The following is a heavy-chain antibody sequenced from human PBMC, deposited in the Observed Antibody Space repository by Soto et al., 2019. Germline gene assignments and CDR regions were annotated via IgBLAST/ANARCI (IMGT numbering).Heavy chain of an antibody. D-gene: IGHD6-13*01. V-gene: IGHV3-33*01. CDR1: GFTFSSYG. CDR3: ARGSSSWHLPAAFDI. J-gene: IGHJ3*02. CDR2: IWYDGSNK. Sequence: QVQLVESGGGVVQPGRSLRLSCAASGFTFSSYGMHWVRQAPGKGLEWVAVIWYDGSNKYYADSVKGRFTISRDNSKNTLYLQMNSLRAEDTAVYYCARGSSSWHLPAAFDIWGQGTMVTVSS.